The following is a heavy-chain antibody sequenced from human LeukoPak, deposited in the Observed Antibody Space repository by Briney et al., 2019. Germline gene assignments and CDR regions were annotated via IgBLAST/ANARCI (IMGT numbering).Heavy chain of an antibody. CDR1: GYTFTSYG. CDR2: ISAYNGNT. V-gene: IGHV1-18*01. J-gene: IGHJ3*02. D-gene: IGHD3-22*01. CDR3: ARDVYYYDSSGYLAFDI. Sequence: ASVKVSCKASGYTFTSYGISWVRQAPGQGLEWMGWISAYNGNTNYAQKLQGRVTMTTDTSTSTAYMELGSLRSDDTAVYYCARDVYYYDSSGYLAFDIWGQGTMVTVSS.